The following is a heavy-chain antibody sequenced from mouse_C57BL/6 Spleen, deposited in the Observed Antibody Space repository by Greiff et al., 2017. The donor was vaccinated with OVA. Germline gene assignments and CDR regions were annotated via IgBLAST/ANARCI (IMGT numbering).Heavy chain of an antibody. CDR1: GYTFTDYY. V-gene: IGHV1-19*01. Sequence: VQLKQSGPVLVKPGASVKMSCKASGYTFTDYYMNWVKQSHGKSLEWIGVINPYNGGTSYNQKFKGKATLTVDKSSSTAYMELNSLTSEDSAVYYCAVTTPYAMDYWGQGTSVTVSS. D-gene: IGHD2-3*01. J-gene: IGHJ4*01. CDR3: AVTTPYAMDY. CDR2: INPYNGGT.